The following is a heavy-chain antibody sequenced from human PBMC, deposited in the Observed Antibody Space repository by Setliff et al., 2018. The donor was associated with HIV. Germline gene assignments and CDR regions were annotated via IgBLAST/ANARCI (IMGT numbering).Heavy chain of an antibody. CDR3: ARDTAELLGLYYYYGMDV. J-gene: IGHJ6*02. D-gene: IGHD1-26*01. CDR1: GFDFTSYT. CDR2: ISPGGSFM. Sequence: ESLKISCAASGFDFTSYTMTWVRQAPGKGLEWVASISPGGSFMYYGDSVKGRFTISRDNAKNSLYLQMNSLRAEDTAVYYCARDTAELLGLYYYYGMDVWGQGTTVTVSS. V-gene: IGHV3-21*01.